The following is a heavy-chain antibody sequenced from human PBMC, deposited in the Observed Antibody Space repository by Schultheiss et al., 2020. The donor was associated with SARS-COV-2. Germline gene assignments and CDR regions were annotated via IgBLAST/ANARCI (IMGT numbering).Heavy chain of an antibody. Sequence: SETLSLSCTVSGGSISSSSYYWGWIRQPPGKGLEWIGSIYYSGSTNYNPSLKSRVTISVDTSKNQFSLKLSSVTAADTAVYYCASLPYYYYGMDVWGQGTTVTVSS. V-gene: IGHV4-39*01. CDR1: GGSISSSSYY. CDR2: IYYSGST. CDR3: ASLPYYYYGMDV. J-gene: IGHJ6*02.